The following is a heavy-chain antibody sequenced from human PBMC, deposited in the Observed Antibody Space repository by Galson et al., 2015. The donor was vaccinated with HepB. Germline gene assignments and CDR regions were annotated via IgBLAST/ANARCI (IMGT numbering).Heavy chain of an antibody. J-gene: IGHJ4*02. V-gene: IGHV3-9*01. CDR3: AKGHDISGYYTSNYFDF. CDR2: ISWNSGSI. D-gene: IGHD3-22*01. Sequence: SLRLSCAASGFIFDDYAMHWVRQVPGKGLEWVSGISWNSGSIGYADSVKGRFTISRDNAKNFLYLQMNSLRAEDTALYYCAKGHDISGYYTSNYFDFWGQGTLVTVSS. CDR1: GFIFDDYA.